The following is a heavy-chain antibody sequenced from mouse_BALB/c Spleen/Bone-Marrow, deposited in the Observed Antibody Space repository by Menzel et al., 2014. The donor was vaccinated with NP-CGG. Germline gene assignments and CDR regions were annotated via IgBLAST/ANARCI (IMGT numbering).Heavy chain of an antibody. CDR1: GFNIKDTY. CDR3: ARWEYYAMDY. Sequence: SGAELVKPGASVKLSCTASGFNIKDTYMHWVKQRPEQGLEWIGRIDPANGNTKYDPKFQGKATIAADTSSNTAYLQLSSLTSEDTAVYYCARWEYYAMDYWGQGTSVTVYS. J-gene: IGHJ4*01. D-gene: IGHD4-1*01. V-gene: IGHV14-3*02. CDR2: IDPANGNT.